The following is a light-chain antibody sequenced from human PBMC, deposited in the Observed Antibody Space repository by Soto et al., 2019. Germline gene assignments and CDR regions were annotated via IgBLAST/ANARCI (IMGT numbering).Light chain of an antibody. Sequence: QSLLTQHASVSGSPGQSITISCTATSRDVGGYNYVSWYQQHPGKAPKLMIYEVSNRPSGVSNRFSGSKSGNTASLAISGLKVGDEADYYCCSSGGSPTYVFGTGTKVTVL. V-gene: IGLV2-14*01. CDR2: EVS. CDR1: SRDVGGYNY. CDR3: CSSGGSPTYV. J-gene: IGLJ1*01.